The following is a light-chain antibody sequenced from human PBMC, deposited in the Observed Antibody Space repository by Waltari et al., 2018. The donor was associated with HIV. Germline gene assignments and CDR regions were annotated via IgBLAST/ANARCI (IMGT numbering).Light chain of an antibody. V-gene: IGKV1-39*01. CDR1: QNIKSD. CDR2: SAS. J-gene: IGKJ4*01. Sequence: DIQMTQSPSSLSASPGDTIHITCRTSQNIKSDLNWYQQKPGTIPKLLVYSASGVQSGVPPRISGSGSATDFTLTIDSLQPDDSASYFCQQSHTTPFTFGGGTTVEVK. CDR3: QQSHTTPFT.